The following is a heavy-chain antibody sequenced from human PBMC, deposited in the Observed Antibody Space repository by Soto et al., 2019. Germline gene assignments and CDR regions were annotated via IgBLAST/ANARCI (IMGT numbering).Heavy chain of an antibody. CDR1: GDSVSSGGYY. Sequence: QVQLQESGPGLVMPSQTLSLTCTVSGDSVSSGGYYWNWIRQHPGRGLAWLGYIYDSETTYYNPTLPSRLSISVEASKHQFSLKVTSVTPAATAVYYCARENFGVIIHDAFDLWGQGTMVTVSS. J-gene: IGHJ3*01. CDR3: ARENFGVIIHDAFDL. CDR2: IYDSETT. V-gene: IGHV4-31*03. D-gene: IGHD2-8*01.